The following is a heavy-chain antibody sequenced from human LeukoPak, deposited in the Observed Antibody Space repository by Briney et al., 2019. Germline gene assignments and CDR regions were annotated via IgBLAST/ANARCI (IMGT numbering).Heavy chain of an antibody. D-gene: IGHD6-13*01. J-gene: IGHJ4*02. CDR3: ARARGAAAGTSPPEIDY. CDR2: INPNSGGT. V-gene: IGHV1-2*02. CDR1: GYTFTGYY. Sequence: GASVKVSCKASGYTFTGYYMHWVRQAPGQGLEWMGWINPNSGGTNYAQKFQGSVTMTRDTSISTAYMELSRLRSDDTAVYYCARARGAAAGTSPPEIDYWGQGTLVTVSS.